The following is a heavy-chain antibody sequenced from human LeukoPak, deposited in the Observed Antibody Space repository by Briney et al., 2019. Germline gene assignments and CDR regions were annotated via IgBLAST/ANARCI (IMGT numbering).Heavy chain of an antibody. CDR3: ARVHGHNLGTLDY. V-gene: IGHV4-34*01. J-gene: IGHJ4*02. CDR1: GGSFSGDY. CDR2: INHSGNT. Sequence: PSETLSLSCAVYGGSFSGDYWSWIRQPPGMGLQWIGEINHSGNTNNNPSLKSRVTMSVDTSKNQLSLNLTSVTAADTAAYYCARVHGHNLGTLDYWGQGILVTVSS. D-gene: IGHD5-24*01.